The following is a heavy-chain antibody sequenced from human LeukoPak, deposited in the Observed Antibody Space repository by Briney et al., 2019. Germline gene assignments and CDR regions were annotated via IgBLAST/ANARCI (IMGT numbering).Heavy chain of an antibody. V-gene: IGHV3-7*03. J-gene: IGHJ4*02. D-gene: IGHD6-19*01. Sequence: GGSLRLSCTASGFTFSNFWMGWVRQAPGKGLEWVANIKQDGSDRNYVTSVRGRFTISRDNAESSLYLQMNSLRAEDTAVYYCVRNLAVAGTCFDSWGQGTLVTVSS. CDR3: VRNLAVAGTCFDS. CDR1: GFTFSNFW. CDR2: IKQDGSDR.